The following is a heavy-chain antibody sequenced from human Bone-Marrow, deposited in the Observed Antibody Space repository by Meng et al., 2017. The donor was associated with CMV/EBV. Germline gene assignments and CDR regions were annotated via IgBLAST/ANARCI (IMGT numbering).Heavy chain of an antibody. D-gene: IGHD4-11*01. J-gene: IGHJ3*02. CDR2: INPNSGGT. V-gene: IGHV1-2*02. CDR3: ARDVAYSNNAFDI. Sequence: SVKVSCKASGYTFTGYYMHWVRQAPGQGLEWMGWINPNSGGTNYAQKFQGRVTMTRDTSISTAYMELSRLRSDDTAVYYCARDVAYSNNAFDIWGQGTMVTVSS. CDR1: GYTFTGYY.